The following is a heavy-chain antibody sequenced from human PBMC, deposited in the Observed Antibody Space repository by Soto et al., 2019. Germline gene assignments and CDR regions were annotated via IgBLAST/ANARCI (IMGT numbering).Heavy chain of an antibody. V-gene: IGHV4-4*02. J-gene: IGHJ4*02. CDR2: IYHSGST. CDR3: ARKDYGDGGFFDY. Sequence: QVQLQESGPGLVKPSGTLSLTCAVSGGSISSSSWWSWVRQPPRKGLVWIGEIYHSGSTNYNPPLKILVTISLDKSKKQCFLRLISVTAADTAVYYCARKDYGDGGFFDYWGQGTLVTVSS. D-gene: IGHD4-17*01. CDR1: GGSISSSSW.